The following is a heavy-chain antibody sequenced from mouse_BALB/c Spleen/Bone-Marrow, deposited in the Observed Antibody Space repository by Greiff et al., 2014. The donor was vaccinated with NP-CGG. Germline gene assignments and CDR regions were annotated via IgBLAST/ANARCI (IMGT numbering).Heavy chain of an antibody. Sequence: VQLQQSGAALVKPGASVKLSCTASGFNIKDTYMHWAKQRPEQGLEWIGRIDPANGNTKYDPKFQGKATITADTSSNTAYLQLSSLTSEDIAVYYCANYYYGSHFDYWGQGTTLTVSS. CDR1: GFNIKDTY. D-gene: IGHD1-1*01. J-gene: IGHJ2*01. CDR2: IDPANGNT. CDR3: ANYYYGSHFDY. V-gene: IGHV14-3*02.